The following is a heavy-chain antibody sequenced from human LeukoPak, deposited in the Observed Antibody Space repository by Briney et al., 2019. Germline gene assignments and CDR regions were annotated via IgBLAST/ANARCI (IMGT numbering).Heavy chain of an antibody. CDR2: INQSGST. CDR3: ARHLVRGETFDY. J-gene: IGHJ4*02. CDR1: GGSFTGYY. Sequence: PSETLSLTCAVYGGSFTGYYWSWIRQPPGKGLEWMGEINQSGSTNYNPSLKSRVTISVDTSKNQFSLKLSSVTAADTAVYYCARHLVRGETFDYWGQGTLVTVSS. V-gene: IGHV4-34*01. D-gene: IGHD3-10*01.